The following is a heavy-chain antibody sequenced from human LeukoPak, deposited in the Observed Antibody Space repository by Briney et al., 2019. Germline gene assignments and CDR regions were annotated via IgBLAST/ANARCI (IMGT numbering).Heavy chain of an antibody. CDR1: GFLFSSYW. CDR3: ARGGGLTDY. J-gene: IGHJ4*02. V-gene: IGHV3-7*01. D-gene: IGHD3-16*01. CDR2: INYDGSEK. Sequence: GGSLRLSCAASGFLFSSYWMSWVRQAPGKGLEWVANINYDGSEKHFVDSVRGRFTISRDNAKNSLYLQMNSLRVEDTAIYYCARGGGLTDYWGQGTLATVSS.